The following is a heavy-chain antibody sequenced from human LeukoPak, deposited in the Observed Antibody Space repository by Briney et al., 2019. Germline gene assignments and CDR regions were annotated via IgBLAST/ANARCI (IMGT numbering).Heavy chain of an antibody. CDR1: GGSISSGGYY. CDR2: IYYSGST. J-gene: IGHJ4*02. V-gene: IGHV4-31*03. D-gene: IGHD1-14*01. CDR3: ARVWPEQWDFDY. Sequence: PSENLSLTCTVSGGSISSGGYYWSWIRQHPGKGLEWIGYIYYSGSTYYDPSLKSRVTISVDTSKNQFSLKLSSVTAADTAVYYCARVWPEQWDFDYWGQGTLVTVSS.